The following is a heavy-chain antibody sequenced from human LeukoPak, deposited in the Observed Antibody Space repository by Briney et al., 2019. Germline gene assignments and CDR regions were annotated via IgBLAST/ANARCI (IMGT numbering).Heavy chain of an antibody. J-gene: IGHJ4*02. D-gene: IGHD3-22*01. Sequence: GGSLRLSCAASGFTFSSYWMSWVRQAPGNGLEWVANIKQDGSEKYYVDSVKGRFTISRDNAKNSLYLQMNSLRAEDTAVYYCARVRYDSSGYYGATDYYFDYWGQGTLVTVSS. CDR2: IKQDGSEK. CDR1: GFTFSSYW. V-gene: IGHV3-7*01. CDR3: ARVRYDSSGYYGATDYYFDY.